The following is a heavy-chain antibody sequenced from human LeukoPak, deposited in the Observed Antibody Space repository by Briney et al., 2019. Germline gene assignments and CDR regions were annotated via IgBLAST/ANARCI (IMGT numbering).Heavy chain of an antibody. V-gene: IGHV3-21*01. Sequence: GGSLRLSCASSGFTFSSYSMNWVREAPGKGLEWVSSISSSSSYIYYADSVKGRFTISRDNVKNSLYLQMNSLRAEDTAVYYCARPPSYYDSSGYPDVWGQGTTVTVSS. D-gene: IGHD3-22*01. CDR1: GFTFSSYS. J-gene: IGHJ6*02. CDR2: ISSSSSYI. CDR3: ARPPSYYDSSGYPDV.